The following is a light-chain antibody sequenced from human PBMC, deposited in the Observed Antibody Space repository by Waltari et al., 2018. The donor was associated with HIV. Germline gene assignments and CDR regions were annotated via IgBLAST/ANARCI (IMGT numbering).Light chain of an antibody. Sequence: SYVLTQPPSVSEAPGKTARITCGGNNLSTTSVPWYQQKPGQAHVLVIYDESDRPYRIPERVSGSNGGNSATLTISRVEAGEEADYYCQVWDRSGDQWVFGGGTKLTVL. J-gene: IGLJ3*02. CDR3: QVWDRSGDQWV. V-gene: IGLV3-21*04. CDR2: DES. CDR1: NLSTTS.